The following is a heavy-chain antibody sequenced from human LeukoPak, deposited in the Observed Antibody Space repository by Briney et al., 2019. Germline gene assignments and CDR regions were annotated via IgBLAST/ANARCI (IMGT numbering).Heavy chain of an antibody. V-gene: IGHV4-31*03. D-gene: IGHD1-14*01. J-gene: IGHJ6*02. CDR2: IYYSGST. CDR3: AGYNTRDYYYGMDV. Sequence: SQTLSLTCTVSGGSISSGGYYWSWIRQHPGKGLEWIGYIYYSGSTYYNPSLKSRVTISVDTSKNQFSLKLSSVTAADTAVYYCAGYNTRDYYYGMDVWGQGTTVTVSS. CDR1: GGSISSGGYY.